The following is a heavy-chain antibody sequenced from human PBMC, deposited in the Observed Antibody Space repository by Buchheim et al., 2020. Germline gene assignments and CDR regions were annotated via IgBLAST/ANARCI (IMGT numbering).Heavy chain of an antibody. J-gene: IGHJ4*02. CDR1: GFTFSSYA. CDR2: ISGSGGST. D-gene: IGHD3-10*01. Sequence: EVQLLESGGGLVQPGGSLRLSCAASGFTFSSYAMSWVRQAPGKGLEWVSAISGSGGSTYYADSVKGRFTISRDNSKNTLYLQMNSLRAEDTAVYYCAKVAFGLLWFGELIGGGLGIDYWGQGTL. V-gene: IGHV3-23*01. CDR3: AKVAFGLLWFGELIGGGLGIDY.